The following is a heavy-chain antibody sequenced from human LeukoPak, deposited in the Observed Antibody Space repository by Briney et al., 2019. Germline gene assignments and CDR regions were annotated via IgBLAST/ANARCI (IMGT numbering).Heavy chain of an antibody. D-gene: IGHD2-8*02. Sequence: GGSLRLSCAASGFTFTNYWMTWVRQAPGKGLEWVAVIKKDGSEKYYLDSVKGRFTISRDNAKNSLYLQINSLRAEDTAVYYCARGVPTGVDYFDYWGQGTLVTVSS. CDR2: IKKDGSEK. CDR3: ARGVPTGVDYFDY. V-gene: IGHV3-7*01. CDR1: GFTFTNYW. J-gene: IGHJ4*02.